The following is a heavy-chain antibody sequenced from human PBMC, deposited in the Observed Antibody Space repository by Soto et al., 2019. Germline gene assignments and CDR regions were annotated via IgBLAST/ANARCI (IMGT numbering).Heavy chain of an antibody. CDR1: GGTFGTYA. CDR3: ARARYSSTWNPSYYYGLDV. D-gene: IGHD6-13*01. V-gene: IGHV1-69*01. CDR2: IIPIFGAP. Sequence: QVQLVQSGAEVKKPGSSVKVSCKASGGTFGTYAISWVRQAPGQGLEWMGGIIPIFGAPNYAQKFQGTVTITADESTRTAYMELRSLRSEDTAVYYCARARYSSTWNPSYYYGLDVWGQGTTVTVSS. J-gene: IGHJ6*02.